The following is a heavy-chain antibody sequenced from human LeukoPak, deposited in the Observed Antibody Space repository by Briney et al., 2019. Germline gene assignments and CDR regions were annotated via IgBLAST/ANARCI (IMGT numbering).Heavy chain of an antibody. D-gene: IGHD3-10*01. CDR2: ILSKTECGTV. CDR1: GLTFSKAW. CDR3: TTTGNYGSGSYYRSDYSGMDV. Sequence: PGGSLRLSCAASGLTFSKAWMSWVRQAPGKGLAWVGRILSKTECGTVDYTAPVKGRFTISRDGSQNTLYLHMNSLRTEDTAVYYCTTTGNYGSGSYYRSDYSGMDVWGQGTTVT. V-gene: IGHV3-15*01. J-gene: IGHJ6*02.